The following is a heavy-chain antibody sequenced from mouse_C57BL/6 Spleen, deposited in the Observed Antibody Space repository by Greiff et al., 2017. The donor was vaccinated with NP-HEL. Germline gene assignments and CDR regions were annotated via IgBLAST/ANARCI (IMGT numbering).Heavy chain of an antibody. J-gene: IGHJ2*01. D-gene: IGHD1-1*01. Sequence: EVHLVESGGGLVQPGGSMKLSCVASGFTFSNYWMNWVRQSPEKGLEWVAQIRLKSDNYATHYAESVKGRFTISRDDSKSSVYLQMNNLRAEDTGIYYCTVTTVVATKGPYYFDYWGQGTTLTVSS. CDR2: IRLKSDNYAT. CDR3: TVTTVVATKGPYYFDY. CDR1: GFTFSNYW. V-gene: IGHV6-3*01.